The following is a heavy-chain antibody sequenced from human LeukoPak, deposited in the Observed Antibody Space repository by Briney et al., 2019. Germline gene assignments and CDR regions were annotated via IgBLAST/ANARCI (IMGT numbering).Heavy chain of an antibody. CDR1: GFTVSGNY. V-gene: IGHV3-53*01. Sequence: PGGSLRLSCAVSGFTVSGNYMSWVRQAPGKGLEWVSLIYSGDTTLYADSVKGRFTISRDISKNTVYLQMNSLRAEDTAVYYCVRRAGGYSHPYDYWGQGILVTVSS. CDR3: VRRAGGYSHPYDY. CDR2: IYSGDTT. J-gene: IGHJ4*02. D-gene: IGHD4-23*01.